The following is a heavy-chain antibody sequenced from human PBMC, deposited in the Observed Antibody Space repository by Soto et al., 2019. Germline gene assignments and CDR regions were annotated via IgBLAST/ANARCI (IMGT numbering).Heavy chain of an antibody. V-gene: IGHV1-69*12. D-gene: IGHD2-21*02. Sequence: QVQLVQSGAEVKKPGSSVKVSCKASGGTFSSYAISWVRQAPGQGLEWMGGIIPIFGTANYAQKFQGRVTITADESTSTAYMELSSLRSEDTAVYYCARGHIVVVTAIATDNAFDIWGQGTMVTVSS. CDR3: ARGHIVVVTAIATDNAFDI. J-gene: IGHJ3*02. CDR2: IIPIFGTA. CDR1: GGTFSSYA.